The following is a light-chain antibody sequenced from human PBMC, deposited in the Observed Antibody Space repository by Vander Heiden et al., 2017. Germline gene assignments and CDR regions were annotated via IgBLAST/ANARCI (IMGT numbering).Light chain of an antibody. Sequence: PGQSITISCTGTSSDVGGYNYVSWYQQHPGKAPKLMMYDVSNRPSGVSNRVSGSKSGNNASPNTSGLQAENDADDYCSQSTGSSTYVFGGGTKVTVL. CDR3: SQSTGSSTYV. CDR2: DVS. V-gene: IGLV2-14*04. CDR1: SSDVGGYNY. J-gene: IGLJ1*01.